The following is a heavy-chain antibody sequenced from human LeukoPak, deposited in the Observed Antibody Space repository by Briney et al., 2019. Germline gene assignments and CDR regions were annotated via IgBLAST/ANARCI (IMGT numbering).Heavy chain of an antibody. CDR2: IYYSGST. CDR3: VMFGELTGAIFPLFPPV. Sequence: SETLSLTCTVSGGSISSSSYYWGWIRQPPGKGLEWIGSIYYSGSTYYNPSLKSRVTISVDTSKNQFSLKLSSVTAAVTAVYYCVMFGELTGAIFPLFPPVWGKGTTVTVSS. J-gene: IGHJ6*04. V-gene: IGHV4-39*07. D-gene: IGHD3-10*02. CDR1: GGSISSSSYY.